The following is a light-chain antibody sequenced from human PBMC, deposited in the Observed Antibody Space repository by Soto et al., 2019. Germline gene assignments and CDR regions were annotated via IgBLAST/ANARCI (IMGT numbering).Light chain of an antibody. Sequence: EFVLTQSPGTLSLSPGERATLSCRASQTVRNNYLAWYQQKPGQAPRLLIYDASSRATGIPDRFSGGGSGTDFTRSISRREPEDFAVYYCQQFSSYPLTFGGGTKVEIK. CDR2: DAS. J-gene: IGKJ4*01. V-gene: IGKV3-20*01. CDR1: QTVRNNY. CDR3: QQFSSYPLT.